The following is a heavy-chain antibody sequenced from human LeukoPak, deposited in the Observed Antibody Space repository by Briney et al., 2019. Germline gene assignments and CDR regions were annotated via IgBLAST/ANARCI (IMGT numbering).Heavy chain of an antibody. D-gene: IGHD4-17*01. CDR3: ARSGGDYSDEEYYFDY. CDR2: IYYSGST. J-gene: IGHJ4*02. V-gene: IGHV4-31*03. Sequence: NPSEILSLTCTVSGGSISSGGYYWSWIRQHPGKGLEWIGYIYYSGSTYYNPSLKSRVTISVDTSKNQFSLKLSSVTAADTAVYYCARSGGDYSDEEYYFDYWGQGTLVTVSS. CDR1: GGSISSGGYY.